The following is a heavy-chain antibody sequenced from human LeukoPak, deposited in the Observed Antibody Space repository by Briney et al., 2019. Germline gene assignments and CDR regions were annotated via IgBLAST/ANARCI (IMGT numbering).Heavy chain of an antibody. V-gene: IGHV3-23*01. CDR2: ISGSGGST. D-gene: IGHD3-16*01. CDR1: GFTFSSYA. Sequence: GGSLRLSCAASGFTFSSYAMSWVRQAPGKGLEWVSAISGSGGSTYYADSVKGRFTISRDNSKNTLYLQMNSLRAEDTAVYYWAKGLSCWGGEYYFDYWGQGTLVTVSS. CDR3: AKGLSCWGGEYYFDY. J-gene: IGHJ4*02.